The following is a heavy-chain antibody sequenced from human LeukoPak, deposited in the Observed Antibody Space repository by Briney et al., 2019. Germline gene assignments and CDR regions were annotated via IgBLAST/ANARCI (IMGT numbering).Heavy chain of an antibody. CDR1: GFTFSIFG. CDR3: ARGDGGNQGYFQD. V-gene: IGHV3-7*04. D-gene: IGHD4-23*01. J-gene: IGHJ1*01. CDR2: INQGGNVQ. Sequence: GGSLRLSCAASGFTFSIFGMNWVRQGPGKGLEWVANINQGGNVQHYVDSVKGRFTISKDNAENSLSLHMNSLRADDTAVYYCARGDGGNQGYFQDWGQGTLVTVSS.